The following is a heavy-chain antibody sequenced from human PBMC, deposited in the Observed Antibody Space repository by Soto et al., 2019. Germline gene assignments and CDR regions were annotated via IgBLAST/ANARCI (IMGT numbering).Heavy chain of an antibody. CDR1: GYSFTSYW. D-gene: IGHD2-2*01. CDR2: IYPGDSDT. J-gene: IGHJ6*02. V-gene: IGHV5-51*01. CDR3: ARHASYCSSTSCYAGYYYGMDV. Sequence: GESVKISCKGSGYSFTSYWIGWVRQMPGKGLEWMGIIYPGDSDTRYSPSFQGQVTISADKSISTAYLQWSSLKASDTAMYYCARHASYCSSTSCYAGYYYGMDVWGQGTTVTVSS.